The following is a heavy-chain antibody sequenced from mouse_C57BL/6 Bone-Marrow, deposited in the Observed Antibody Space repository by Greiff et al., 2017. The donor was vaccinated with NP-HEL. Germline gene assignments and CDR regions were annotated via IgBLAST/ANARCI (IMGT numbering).Heavy chain of an antibody. CDR1: GYTFTSYW. V-gene: IGHV1-55*01. J-gene: IGHJ4*01. D-gene: IGHD2-2*01. CDR3: ASYGYDLYYYAMDY. Sequence: VQLQQSGAELVKPGASVKMSCKASGYTFTSYWITWVKQRPGQGLEWIGDIYPGSGSTNYNEKFKSKATLTVDTSSSTAYMQLSSLTSEDSAVYYCASYGYDLYYYAMDYWGQGTSVTVSS. CDR2: IYPGSGST.